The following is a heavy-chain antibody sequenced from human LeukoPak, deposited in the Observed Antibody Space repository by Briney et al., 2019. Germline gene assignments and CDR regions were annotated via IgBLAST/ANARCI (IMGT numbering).Heavy chain of an antibody. CDR2: IYYSGST. Sequence: SETLSLTCTVSGGSISSYYWSWIRQPPGKGLEWIGYIYYSGSTNYNPSLKSRVTISVDTSKNQFSLKLSSVTAADTAVYYCARERGGPPSGGSCGGSCPNWFDPWGQGTLVTVSS. J-gene: IGHJ5*02. CDR3: ARERGGPPSGGSCGGSCPNWFDP. CDR1: GGSISSYY. V-gene: IGHV4-59*01. D-gene: IGHD2-15*01.